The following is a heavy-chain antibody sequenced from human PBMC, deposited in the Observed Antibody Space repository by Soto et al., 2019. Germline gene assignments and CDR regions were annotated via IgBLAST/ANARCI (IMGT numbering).Heavy chain of an antibody. D-gene: IGHD3-10*01. V-gene: IGHV4-31*03. CDR1: GGSITSGGYY. Sequence: QVQLQESGPGLVKPSQTLSLTCSVSGGSITSGGYYWNWIRQHPGKGLEWIGYIYYGGITYYNPSLTRRITIPVATSNNQFSLKLSSATAADTAMYYCARGIWLRGIIGFNWFDPWGQGTLVTVSS. CDR2: IYYGGIT. J-gene: IGHJ5*02. CDR3: ARGIWLRGIIGFNWFDP.